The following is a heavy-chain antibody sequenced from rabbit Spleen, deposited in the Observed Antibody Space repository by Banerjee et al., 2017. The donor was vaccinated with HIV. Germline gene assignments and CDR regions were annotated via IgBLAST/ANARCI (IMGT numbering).Heavy chain of an antibody. CDR3: ARDLAGVIGWNFGW. CDR1: GLDFSSSYYW. V-gene: IGHV1S45*01. CDR2: IDIGSRDFT. J-gene: IGHJ4*01. D-gene: IGHD4-1*01. Sequence: QEQLEESGGDLVKPEGSLTLTCTASGLDFSSSYYWMCWVRQAPGKGLEWIACIDIGSRDFTYYASWAKGRFIISKTSSTTVTLQMTSLTVADTATYFCARDLAGVIGWNFGWWGPGTLVTVS.